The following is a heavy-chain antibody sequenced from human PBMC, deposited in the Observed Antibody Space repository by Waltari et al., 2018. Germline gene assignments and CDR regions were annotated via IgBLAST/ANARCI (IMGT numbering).Heavy chain of an antibody. CDR3: ARDPHYSAFDI. CDR1: GITCSTSG. D-gene: IGHD2-21*01. V-gene: IGHV3-7*01. Sequence: EVQLVESGGGLVQRGGSVRLACEATGITCSTSGMSWVRQTPGKGLEFVANVKEDGSVKNYVDSVKGRFTISRDNAKNSLYLQMNSLRADDTAVYYCARDPHYSAFDIWGQGTMVTVSS. J-gene: IGHJ3*02. CDR2: VKEDGSVK.